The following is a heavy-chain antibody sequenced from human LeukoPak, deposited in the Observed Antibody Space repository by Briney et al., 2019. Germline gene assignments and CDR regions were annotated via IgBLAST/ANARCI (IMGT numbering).Heavy chain of an antibody. D-gene: IGHD2-2*01. Sequence: GASVKVSCKASGYTFTSYAMNWVRQAPGQGLEWMGRISPILGVNYYALKFQGRLTISADKSMITAYMDLRSLRSDDTAVYYCARFSALPYWGQGTLVTVSS. J-gene: IGHJ4*02. CDR3: ARFSALPY. CDR1: GYTFTSYA. V-gene: IGHV1-69*04. CDR2: ISPILGVN.